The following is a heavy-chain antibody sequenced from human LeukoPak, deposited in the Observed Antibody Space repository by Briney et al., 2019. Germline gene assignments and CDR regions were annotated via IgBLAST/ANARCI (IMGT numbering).Heavy chain of an antibody. CDR2: IYYSGST. J-gene: IGHJ4*02. D-gene: IGHD3-10*01. CDR3: ARVTFTMVRGVTHFDY. CDR1: GGSVSSGDYY. Sequence: PSETLSLTCTVSGGSVSSGDYYWSWIRQPPGKGLEWIGYIYYSGSTYYNPSLKSRVTISVDTSKNQFSLKLSSVTATDTAVYYCARVTFTMVRGVTHFDYWGQGTLVTVSS. V-gene: IGHV4-30-4*08.